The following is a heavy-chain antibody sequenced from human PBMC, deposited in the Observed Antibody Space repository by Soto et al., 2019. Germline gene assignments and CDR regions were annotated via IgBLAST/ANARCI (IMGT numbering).Heavy chain of an antibody. CDR3: AKDPAHIVVVIAIYPDTFDI. CDR2: ISGGGSGT. CDR1: GFTFSSHG. D-gene: IGHD2-21*01. J-gene: IGHJ3*02. Sequence: GGSLRLSCAASGFTFSSHGMSWVRQAPGKGLEWVSIISGGGSGTYYADSVKGRFTISRDNSKNTLYLQMNSLRAEDTAVYYCAKDPAHIVVVIAIYPDTFDIWGQGTMVTVSS. V-gene: IGHV3-23*01.